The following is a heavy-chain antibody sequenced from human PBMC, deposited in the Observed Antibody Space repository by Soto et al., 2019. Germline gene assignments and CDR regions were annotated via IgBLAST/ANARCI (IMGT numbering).Heavy chain of an antibody. CDR2: ISTYNGNT. V-gene: IGHV1-18*04. Sequence: ASVKVSFTASGYIFITYGISWVRQAPVQGLEWMGRISTYNGNTNYAQNLQGRVTMTTDTSTSTAYMELRSLRSDDTAVYYCARDLDGSGSYYPDYWGPGTLVTVSS. CDR1: GYIFITYG. CDR3: ARDLDGSGSYYPDY. J-gene: IGHJ4*02. D-gene: IGHD3-10*01.